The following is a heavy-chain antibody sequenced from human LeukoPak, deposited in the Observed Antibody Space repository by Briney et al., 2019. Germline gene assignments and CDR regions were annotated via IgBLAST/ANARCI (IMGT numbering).Heavy chain of an antibody. CDR1: GYTFTSYG. CDR2: ISAYNGNT. CDR3: ARRDDSSGYYYFDY. Sequence: ASVKVPCKATGYTFTSYGISWVRQAPGQGLEWMGWISAYNGNTNYAQKLQGRVTMATDTSTSTAYMELRSLRSDDTAVYYCARRDDSSGYYYFDYWGQGTLVTVSS. J-gene: IGHJ4*02. D-gene: IGHD3-22*01. V-gene: IGHV1-18*01.